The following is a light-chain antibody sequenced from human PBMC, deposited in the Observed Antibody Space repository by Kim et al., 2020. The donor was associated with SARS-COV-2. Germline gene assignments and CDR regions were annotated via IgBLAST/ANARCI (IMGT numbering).Light chain of an antibody. V-gene: IGKV1-5*01. Sequence: DIQMTQSPSTLSASVGDRVTISCRASQSVGGWLAWYQQKTGRAPKVLIYDAFSLESGVPSRFSGSGSGTEFTLTISSLQPDDFATYYCQQYDNYPWTFGQGTKVDIK. CDR1: QSVGGW. CDR2: DAF. J-gene: IGKJ1*01. CDR3: QQYDNYPWT.